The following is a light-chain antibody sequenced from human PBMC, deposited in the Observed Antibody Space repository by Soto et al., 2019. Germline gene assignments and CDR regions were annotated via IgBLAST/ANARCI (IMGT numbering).Light chain of an antibody. J-gene: IGKJ5*01. CDR1: QSVKSY. CDR3: QQRSNWSPAIT. CDR2: DAS. Sequence: EIVLTQSPVTLSLSPGERATLSCRASQSVKSYLAWYQQKPGQAPRLLIYDASLRATGIPARFSGSGSGTDFTLTISSLEPEDFAVYYCQQRSNWSPAITFGQGTRLEIK. V-gene: IGKV3-11*01.